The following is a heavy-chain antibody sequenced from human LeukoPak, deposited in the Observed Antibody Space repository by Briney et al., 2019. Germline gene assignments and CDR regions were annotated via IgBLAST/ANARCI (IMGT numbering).Heavy chain of an antibody. CDR1: GGPIRSHY. J-gene: IGHJ5*02. V-gene: IGHV4-59*11. Sequence: TETLSLTCTVSGGPIRSHYWSWIRQPPGKGLEWIGHGHYSGTAYYNPSLKSRVTISVDTSKTQFSLILTSVTAADSAMYYCARGVAATGSYNWFDPWGQGTLVTVSS. CDR2: GHYSGTA. D-gene: IGHD6-13*01. CDR3: ARGVAATGSYNWFDP.